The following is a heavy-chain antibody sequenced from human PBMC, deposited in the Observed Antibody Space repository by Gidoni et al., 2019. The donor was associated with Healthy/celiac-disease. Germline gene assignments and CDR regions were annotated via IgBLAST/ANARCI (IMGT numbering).Heavy chain of an antibody. CDR1: GGSLSGYY. V-gene: IGHV4-34*01. J-gene: IGHJ4*02. Sequence: QVQLQQWGAGLLKPSETLSITCAVYGGSLSGYYWSWIRQPPGKGLEWIVEINHSGSTNYNPSLKSRVTISVDTSKNQFSLKLSSVTAADTAVYYCARGRGIAARHFDYWGQGTLVTVSS. CDR3: ARGRGIAARHFDY. D-gene: IGHD6-6*01. CDR2: INHSGST.